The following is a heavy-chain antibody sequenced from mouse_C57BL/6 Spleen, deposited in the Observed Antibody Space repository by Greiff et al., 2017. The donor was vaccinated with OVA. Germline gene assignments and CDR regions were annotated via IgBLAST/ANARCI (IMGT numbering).Heavy chain of an antibody. J-gene: IGHJ2*01. CDR3: ARDYGSSYENFDY. Sequence: VQLQQPGTELVKPGASVKLSCKAPGYTFTSYWLHWVKQRPGQGLEWIGNINPSIGGTNYNEKFKSKATLTVDKSSSTAYMQLSSRTSEDSAVYYCARDYGSSYENFDYWGQGTTLTVSS. V-gene: IGHV1-53*01. CDR1: GYTFTSYW. CDR2: INPSIGGT. D-gene: IGHD1-1*01.